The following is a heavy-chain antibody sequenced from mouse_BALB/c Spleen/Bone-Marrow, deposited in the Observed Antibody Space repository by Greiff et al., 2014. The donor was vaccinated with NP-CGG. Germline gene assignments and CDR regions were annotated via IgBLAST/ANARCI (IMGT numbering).Heavy chain of an antibody. D-gene: IGHD4-1*01. CDR2: INPGSGGT. Sequence: VQLVESGAELVRPGTSVKVSCKASGYAFTNYLIEWVKQRPGQGLEWIGVINPGSGGTNYNEKFKAKATLTADKSSSTAYMQLSSLTSDDSAVDFCARCLTGTSAMDYWGRGTSVTVSS. J-gene: IGHJ4*01. V-gene: IGHV1-54*01. CDR1: GYAFTNYL. CDR3: ARCLTGTSAMDY.